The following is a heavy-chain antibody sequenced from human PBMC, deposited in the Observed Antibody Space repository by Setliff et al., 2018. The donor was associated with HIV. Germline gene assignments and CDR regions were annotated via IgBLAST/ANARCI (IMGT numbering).Heavy chain of an antibody. CDR1: GFTFSSYS. CDR3: ARDSSSWYEFYFDC. Sequence: GGSLRLSCAASGFTFSSYSMTWVRQAPGKGLEWVSSISSSSSYIYYADSIKGRFTISRGNAKSSLYLQMNSLRAEDTAVYYCARDSSSWYEFYFDCWGQGTLVTVSS. J-gene: IGHJ4*02. V-gene: IGHV3-21*01. CDR2: ISSSSSYI. D-gene: IGHD6-13*01.